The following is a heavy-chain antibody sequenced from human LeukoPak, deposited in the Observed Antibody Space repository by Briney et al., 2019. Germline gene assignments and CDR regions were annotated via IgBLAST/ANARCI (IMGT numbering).Heavy chain of an antibody. V-gene: IGHV3-23*01. CDR3: AKWHTLKLAPTHY. J-gene: IGHJ4*02. CDR1: GFRFSSYA. Sequence: SGGSLRLSCAASGFRFSSYAMAWFRQCPGKGLEWVSSLTASGGSTYHADSVKGRFTISRDNSKSTLYLQMNSLKVEDTAIYYCAKWHTLKLAPTHYWGRGTLVTVSS. CDR2: LTASGGST.